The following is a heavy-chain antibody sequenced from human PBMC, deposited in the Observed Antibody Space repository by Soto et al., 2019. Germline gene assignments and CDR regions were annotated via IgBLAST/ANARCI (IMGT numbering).Heavy chain of an antibody. Sequence: SETLSLTCAVSGGSISSSNWWSWVRQPPGKGLEWIGEIYHGGSTNYNPSLKSRITISVDKSKNQFSLKLSSVTAADTAVYYCARGQKSITIFGVVIITWFDPWGQGTLVTVS. CDR1: GGSISSSNW. CDR2: IYHGGST. D-gene: IGHD3-3*01. V-gene: IGHV4-4*02. CDR3: ARGQKSITIFGVVIITWFDP. J-gene: IGHJ5*02.